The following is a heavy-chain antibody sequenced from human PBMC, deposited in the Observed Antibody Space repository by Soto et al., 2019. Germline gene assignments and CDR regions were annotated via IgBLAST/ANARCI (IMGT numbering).Heavy chain of an antibody. CDR1: GGGNLRDYR. V-gene: IGHV1-69*01. CDR2: IIPKLGSA. J-gene: IGHJ4*02. CDR3: TTGGDGYNFGALY. D-gene: IGHD2-21*01. Sequence: QVQLVQSGAEVKKPGSSVQVSCKASGGGNLRDYRTTWVRQAPGQGLEWMGGIIPKLGSANYAQNFQGRGTIHAAEYTSTVYMELTVLRSEDPALYDYTTGGDGYNFGALYWGQGTPVTVSS.